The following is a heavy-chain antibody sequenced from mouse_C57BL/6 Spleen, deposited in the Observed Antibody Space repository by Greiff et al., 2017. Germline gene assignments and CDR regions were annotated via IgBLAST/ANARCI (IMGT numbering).Heavy chain of an antibody. J-gene: IGHJ3*01. CDR1: GYAFSSYW. CDR3: AGYGRRFAY. Sequence: QVQLKESGAELVKTGASVKISCKASGYAFSSYWMNWVKQRPGKGLEWIGQIYPGEGDTNYNGKFKGKATLTADNSASTAYLQLSSLTSADSAVYFCAGYGRRFAYWGQGTLVTVSA. CDR2: IYPGEGDT. D-gene: IGHD1-1*01. V-gene: IGHV1-80*01.